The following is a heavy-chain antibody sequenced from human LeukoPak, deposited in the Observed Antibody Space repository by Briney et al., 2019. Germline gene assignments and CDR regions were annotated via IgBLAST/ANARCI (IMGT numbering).Heavy chain of an antibody. Sequence: PGGSLRLSCAASGFTLSNSAMSWVRQAPGKGLEWVAVIWYDGSHKNYADSVNGRFTISRDNSKNTLYLQMNSLRAEDTAVYHCARDRGAGRNGLDNWGQGTLVTVSS. V-gene: IGHV3-33*08. CDR2: IWYDGSHK. CDR1: GFTLSNSA. J-gene: IGHJ4*02. CDR3: ARDRGAGRNGLDN. D-gene: IGHD3-10*01.